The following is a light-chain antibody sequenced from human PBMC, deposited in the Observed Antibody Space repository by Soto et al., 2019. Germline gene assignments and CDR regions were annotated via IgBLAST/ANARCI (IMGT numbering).Light chain of an antibody. Sequence: QSVLTQPRSVSGSPGQSVTISCTGTSSDVGGYNYVSWYQQHPGKAPKLMIYDVSKRPSGVPDRFSGSKSGNTASLTISGLQAEDEADYYCCSYASRYTYVFGTGTQLTVL. CDR2: DVS. CDR3: CSYASRYTYV. V-gene: IGLV2-11*01. CDR1: SSDVGGYNY. J-gene: IGLJ1*01.